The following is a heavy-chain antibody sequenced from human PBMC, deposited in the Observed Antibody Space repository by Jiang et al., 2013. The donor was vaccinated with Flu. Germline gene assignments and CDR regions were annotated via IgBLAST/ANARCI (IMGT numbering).Heavy chain of an antibody. D-gene: IGHD3-10*01. V-gene: IGHV5-51*01. Sequence: GAEVKKPGESLKISCKGSGYSFTSYWIGWVRQMPGKGLEWMGIIYPGDSDTRYSPSFQGQVTISADKSISTAYLQWSSLKASDTAMYYCARHKGVRGLWFRELIFIPLYYWGRGNPGHRLL. CDR3: ARHKGVRGLWFRELIFIPLYY. J-gene: IGHJ4*02. CDR1: GYSFTSYW. CDR2: IYPGDSDT.